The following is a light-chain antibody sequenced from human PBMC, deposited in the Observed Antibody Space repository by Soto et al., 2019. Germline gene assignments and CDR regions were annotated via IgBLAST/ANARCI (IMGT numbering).Light chain of an antibody. CDR2: DTS. CDR3: QQGSHWYT. CDR1: QSVDRY. V-gene: IGKV3-11*01. Sequence: EIVLTQSPATLSLSPGDRATLSCRASQSVDRYLAWYQEKPGQAPRLLIYDTSDRATGIPDRFSGSGSGTDFTLTISSVEPEDFVVYYCQQGSHWYTFGQGTKLEIK. J-gene: IGKJ2*01.